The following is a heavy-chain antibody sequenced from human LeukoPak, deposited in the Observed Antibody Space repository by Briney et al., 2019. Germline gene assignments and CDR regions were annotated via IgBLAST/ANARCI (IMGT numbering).Heavy chain of an antibody. CDR3: ARDLGSLVVVPAAMXYYGMDV. Sequence: PGGSLRLSCAASGFTFSSYAMHWVRQAPGKGLEWVAVVSYDGSNKYYADSVKGRFTISRDNSKNTLYLQMNSLRAEDTAVYYCARDLGSLVVVPAAMXYYGMDVWXQGTTVTASS. V-gene: IGHV3-30-3*01. D-gene: IGHD2-2*01. J-gene: IGHJ6*02. CDR1: GFTFSSYA. CDR2: VSYDGSNK.